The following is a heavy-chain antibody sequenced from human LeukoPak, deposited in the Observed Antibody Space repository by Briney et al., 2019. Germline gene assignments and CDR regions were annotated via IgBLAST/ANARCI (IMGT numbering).Heavy chain of an antibody. D-gene: IGHD4-17*01. CDR1: GFTFSSYG. J-gene: IGHJ6*03. CDR2: IWYDGSNK. Sequence: GGSLRLSCAASGFTFSSYGMHWVRQAPGKGLEWVAVIWYDGSNKYYADSVKGRFTISRDNSKNTLYLQMNSLRAEDTAVYYCAKSGGDYADFYYYYYMDVWGKGTTVTVSS. V-gene: IGHV3-33*06. CDR3: AKSGGDYADFYYYYYMDV.